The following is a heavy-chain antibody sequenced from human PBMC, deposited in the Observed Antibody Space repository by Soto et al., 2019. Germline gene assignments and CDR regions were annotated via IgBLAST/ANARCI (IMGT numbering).Heavy chain of an antibody. CDR2: IRSKAYGGTT. CDR3: TRVRQYSSGWYGPFDY. D-gene: IGHD6-19*01. Sequence: PGGSLRLSCTASGFTFGDYAMSWFRQAPGKGLEWVGFIRSKAYGGTTEYAASVKGRFTISRDDSKSIAYLQMNSLKTEDTAVYYCTRVRQYSSGWYGPFDYWGQGTLVTVSS. V-gene: IGHV3-49*03. J-gene: IGHJ4*02. CDR1: GFTFGDYA.